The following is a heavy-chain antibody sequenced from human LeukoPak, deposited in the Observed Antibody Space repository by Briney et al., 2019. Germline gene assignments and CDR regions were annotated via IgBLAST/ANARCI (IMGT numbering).Heavy chain of an antibody. D-gene: IGHD6-13*01. Sequence: TGGSLRLSCAASGFTFSGSAMHWVRQASGKGLEWVGRIRSKANSYATAYAASVKGRFTISRDDSKNTAYLQMNSLKTEDTAVYYCTRPQYSSSWYDSFDIWGQGTMVTVSS. V-gene: IGHV3-73*01. CDR3: TRPQYSSSWYDSFDI. CDR2: IRSKANSYAT. J-gene: IGHJ3*02. CDR1: GFTFSGSA.